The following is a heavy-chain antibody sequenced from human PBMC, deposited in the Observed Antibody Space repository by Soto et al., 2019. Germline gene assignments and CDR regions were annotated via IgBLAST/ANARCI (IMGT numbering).Heavy chain of an antibody. D-gene: IGHD3-10*01. CDR3: ARDITYYYGSGRVRYYYYYGMDV. CDR2: ISSSGSTI. V-gene: IGHV3-48*03. Sequence: GGSLRLSCAASGFTFSSYEMNWVRQAPGKGLEWVSYISSSGSTIYYADSVKGRFTISRDNAKNSLYLQMNSLRAEDTAVYYCARDITYYYGSGRVRYYYYYGMDVWGQGTTVTVSS. J-gene: IGHJ6*02. CDR1: GFTFSSYE.